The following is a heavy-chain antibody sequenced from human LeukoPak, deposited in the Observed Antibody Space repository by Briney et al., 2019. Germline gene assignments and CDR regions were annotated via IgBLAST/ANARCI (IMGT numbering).Heavy chain of an antibody. V-gene: IGHV3-69-1*02. CDR1: GFIFSSNP. Sequence: GGSLRLSCEASGFIFSSNPMAWVRQAPGKGLEWVSIMTTSGTTHYADSVKGRFTISRDNAKSSLYLQMNSLRAEDTAVYYCARYGQQLVSDYWGQGTLLTVSS. CDR2: MTTSGTT. CDR3: ARYGQQLVSDY. J-gene: IGHJ4*02. D-gene: IGHD6-13*01.